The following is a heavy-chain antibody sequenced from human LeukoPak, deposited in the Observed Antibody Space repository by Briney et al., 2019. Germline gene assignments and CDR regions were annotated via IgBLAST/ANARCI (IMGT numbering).Heavy chain of an antibody. D-gene: IGHD6-13*01. Sequence: PSETLSLTCTVSGGSISSSTYYWGWIRQPPGKGLEWIGSIYYSGSSNYNPSLKSRVSISVDTSKNQFSLKLSSVTAADTAVYYCARGQGQQQLVHRLVYNWFDPWGQGTLVTVSS. CDR2: IYYSGSS. J-gene: IGHJ5*02. V-gene: IGHV4-39*07. CDR1: GGSISSSTYY. CDR3: ARGQGQQQLVHRLVYNWFDP.